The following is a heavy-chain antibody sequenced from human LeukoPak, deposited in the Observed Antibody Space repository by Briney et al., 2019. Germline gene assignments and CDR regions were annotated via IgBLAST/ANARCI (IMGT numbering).Heavy chain of an antibody. CDR3: ARGGPLDTAMVLHAFDI. CDR2: INHSGST. J-gene: IGHJ3*02. D-gene: IGHD5-18*01. V-gene: IGHV4-34*01. CDR1: GGSFSGYY. Sequence: SETLSLTRAVYGGSFSGYYWRWIRQPLGKGLEWIGEINHSGSTNYNPSLKSRVTISVDTSKNQFSLKLSSVTAADTAVYYCARGGPLDTAMVLHAFDIWGQGTMVTVSS.